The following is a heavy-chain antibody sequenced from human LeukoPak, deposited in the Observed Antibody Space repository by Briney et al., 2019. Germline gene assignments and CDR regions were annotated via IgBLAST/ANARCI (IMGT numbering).Heavy chain of an antibody. CDR1: GFTFSNYG. V-gene: IGHV3-23*01. Sequence: GGSLRLSCAASGFTFSNYGMSWVRQAPGKGLEWVSTISSRGGSTYYADSVKGRFTISRDNSKNTLYLQLNSLRAEDTAVYYCAKTFQWYYMDVWGKGTTVTISS. CDR2: ISSRGGST. J-gene: IGHJ6*03. CDR3: AKTFQWYYMDV. D-gene: IGHD2-21*01.